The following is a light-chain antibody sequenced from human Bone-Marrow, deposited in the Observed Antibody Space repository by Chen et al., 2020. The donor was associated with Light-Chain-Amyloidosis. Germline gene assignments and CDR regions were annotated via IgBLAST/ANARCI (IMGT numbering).Light chain of an antibody. J-gene: IGKJ4*01. CDR3: MQSIQLPLT. CDR1: QSLRDIKTY. V-gene: IGKV2D-29*02. Sequence: DIVMTQTPLSLSVTPGQPASISCKSSQSLRDIKTYLYWYLQKPGQSPQLLIYEVSNRFSGVPDRFSGSGSETDFTLKISRVEAEDVGVYYCMQSIQLPLTLGGGTKVEIK. CDR2: EVS.